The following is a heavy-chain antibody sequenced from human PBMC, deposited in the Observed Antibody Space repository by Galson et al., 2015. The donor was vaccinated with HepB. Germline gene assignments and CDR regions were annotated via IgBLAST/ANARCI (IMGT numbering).Heavy chain of an antibody. Sequence: SVKVSCKASGYTFTSYYMTWVRQAPGQGLEWMGIINPSVGNTNYAQKLQGRVTMTRDTSTSTVYMELSSLRSEDTALYYCARDLRIAVAGTHYYYGMAVWCQGTTVTVSS. CDR1: GYTFTSYY. J-gene: IGHJ6*02. V-gene: IGHV1-46*04. CDR3: ARDLRIAVAGTHYYYGMAV. D-gene: IGHD6-19*01. CDR2: INPSVGNT.